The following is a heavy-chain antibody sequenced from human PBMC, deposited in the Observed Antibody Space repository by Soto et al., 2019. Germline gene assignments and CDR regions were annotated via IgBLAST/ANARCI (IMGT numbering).Heavy chain of an antibody. CDR1: GFTFSSYG. V-gene: IGHV3-30*18. CDR3: AKSNGGVFGYGSGSYARLYYYYGMDV. Sequence: GGSLRLSCAASGFTFSSYGMHWVRQAPGKGLEWVAVISYDGSNKYYADYVKGRFTISRDNSKNTLYLQMNSLRAEDTAVYFCAKSNGGVFGYGSGSYARLYYYYGMDVWGQGTTVTVSS. J-gene: IGHJ6*02. CDR2: ISYDGSNK. D-gene: IGHD3-10*01.